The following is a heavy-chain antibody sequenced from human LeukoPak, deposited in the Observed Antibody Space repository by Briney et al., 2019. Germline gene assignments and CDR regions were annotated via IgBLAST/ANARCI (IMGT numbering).Heavy chain of an antibody. CDR3: ARILLAGYYDD. V-gene: IGHV3-13*01. CDR1: GFTFSSYD. CDR2: IGTAGDT. J-gene: IGHJ4*02. Sequence: PGGSLRLSCAASGFTFSSYDMHWVRQATGKGLEWVSAIGTAGDTYYPGSVKGRFTISRENAKNSLYLQMNSLRAGDTAVYYCARILLAGYYDDWGQGTLVTVSS. D-gene: IGHD3-3*01.